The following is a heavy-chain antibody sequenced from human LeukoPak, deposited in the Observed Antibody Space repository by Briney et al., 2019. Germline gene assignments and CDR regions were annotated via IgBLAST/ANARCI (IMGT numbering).Heavy chain of an antibody. D-gene: IGHD5-12*01. CDR3: AIIYSGYDLDY. J-gene: IGHJ4*02. V-gene: IGHV4-59*12. CDR2: IYSSGST. CDR1: GGSISNYY. Sequence: PSETLSLTCTVSGGSISNYYWSWLRQPTGKELEWIGFIYSSGSTQYNPSLKSRVTISVDTSKDQSSLRLSSVTAADTAVYYCAIIYSGYDLDYWGRGTLVTVSS.